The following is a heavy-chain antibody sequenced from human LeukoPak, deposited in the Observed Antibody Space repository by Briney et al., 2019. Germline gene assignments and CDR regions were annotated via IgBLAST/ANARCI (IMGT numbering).Heavy chain of an antibody. CDR2: ISGSGGST. V-gene: IGHV3-23*01. D-gene: IGHD3-9*01. Sequence: GGSLRLSCAASGFTFSSYAMSWVRQAPGKGLEWVSAISGSGGSTYYADSVKGRFTISRDNSKNTLCLQMNSLRAEDTAVYYCAKVSGGVWLYDISHFDYWGQGTLVTVSS. CDR3: AKVSGGVWLYDISHFDY. CDR1: GFTFSSYA. J-gene: IGHJ4*02.